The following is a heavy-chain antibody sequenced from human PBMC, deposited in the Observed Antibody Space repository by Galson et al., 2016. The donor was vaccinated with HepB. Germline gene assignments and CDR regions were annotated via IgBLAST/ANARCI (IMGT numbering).Heavy chain of an antibody. CDR1: GFTFSDYY. V-gene: IGHV3-11*06. CDR3: ARVGVGATGGAFDY. D-gene: IGHD1-26*01. J-gene: IGHJ4*02. CDR2: ISSSSSYT. Sequence: SLRLSCAASGFTFSDYYMSWIRQAPGKGLERVSYISSSSSYTNYADSVKGRFTISRDNAKNSLYLQMNSLRAEDTAVYYCARVGVGATGGAFDYWGQGTLVTVSS.